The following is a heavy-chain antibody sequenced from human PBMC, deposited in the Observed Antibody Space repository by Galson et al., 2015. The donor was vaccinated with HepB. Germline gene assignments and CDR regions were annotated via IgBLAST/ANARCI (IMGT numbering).Heavy chain of an antibody. Sequence: SLRLSCAASGFTFSSYSMNWVRQAPGKGLEWVSYISSSSSTIYYADSVKGRFTISRDNAKNSLYLQMNSLRDEDTAVYYCAREDIVATRDYYYYYGMDVWGQGTTVTVSS. V-gene: IGHV3-48*02. J-gene: IGHJ6*02. CDR2: ISSSSSTI. CDR1: GFTFSSYS. CDR3: AREDIVATRDYYYYYGMDV. D-gene: IGHD5-12*01.